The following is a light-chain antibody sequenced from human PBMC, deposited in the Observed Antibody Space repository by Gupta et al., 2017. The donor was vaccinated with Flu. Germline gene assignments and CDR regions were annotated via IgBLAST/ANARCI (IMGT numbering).Light chain of an antibody. J-gene: IGKJ2*03. CDR2: AAS. CDR3: QQLNSNPHR. CDR1: QGISSY. V-gene: IGKV1-9*01. Sequence: DIQLTQSTSFLSASVGDRVTITWRASQGISSYLAWYQQKPGKAPKLLIYAASTLQSGVPSRFSGSGSGTEFTLTISSLQPEDFATYYCQQLNSNPHRFGQGTKLEIK.